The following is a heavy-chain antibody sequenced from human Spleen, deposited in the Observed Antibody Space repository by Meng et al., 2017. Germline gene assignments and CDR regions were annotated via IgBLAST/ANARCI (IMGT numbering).Heavy chain of an antibody. Sequence: GESLKISCAASGFTISSNYMSWVRQAPGKGLEWVSVIYSGSSTHYADSVRGRFTISRDNSKNTLYLQMNSLRAEDTAVYYCARAAGYIYAYVEYWGQGTLVTVSS. CDR3: ARAAGYIYAYVEY. V-gene: IGHV3-53*01. D-gene: IGHD5-18*01. CDR2: IYSGSST. CDR1: GFTISSNY. J-gene: IGHJ4*02.